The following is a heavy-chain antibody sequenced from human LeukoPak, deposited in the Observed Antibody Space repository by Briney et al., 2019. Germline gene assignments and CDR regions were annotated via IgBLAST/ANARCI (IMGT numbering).Heavy chain of an antibody. CDR1: GYTFTGYY. D-gene: IGHD3-10*01. Sequence: GASVKVSCKASGYTFTGYYMHWVRQAPGQGLEWMGWINPNSGGTNYAQKFQGRVTMTRDTSISTAYMELSRLRSDDTAVYYCARVRGQDYYGSGSYFTYYYYYMDVWGKGTTVTISS. CDR2: INPNSGGT. CDR3: ARVRGQDYYGSGSYFTYYYYYMDV. J-gene: IGHJ6*03. V-gene: IGHV1-2*02.